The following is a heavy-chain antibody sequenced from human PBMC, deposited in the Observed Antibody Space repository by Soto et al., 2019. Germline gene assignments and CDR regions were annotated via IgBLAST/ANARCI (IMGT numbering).Heavy chain of an antibody. Sequence: SETLSLTCTVSGGSISSSSYYWGWIRQPPGKGLEWFGSIYFSGSTYYNPSLKSRVTISVDRSKNQFSLKLSSVTAADTAVYYCARVPDRWGQGTLVTVSS. D-gene: IGHD2-2*01. CDR3: ARVPDR. J-gene: IGHJ5*02. V-gene: IGHV4-39*07. CDR1: GGSISSSSYY. CDR2: IYFSGST.